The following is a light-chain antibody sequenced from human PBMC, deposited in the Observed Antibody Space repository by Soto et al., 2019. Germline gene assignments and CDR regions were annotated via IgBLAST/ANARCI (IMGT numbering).Light chain of an antibody. CDR1: QSVSSY. CDR3: QQRSNWPLYT. J-gene: IGKJ2*01. Sequence: EIVLTQSPATLSLSPGERATLSCRASQSVSSYLAWYQQKPGQAPRLLIYDASNRATGIPARFSGSGSGTDFALTISSLEPEDVAVYYCQQRSNWPLYTFGQGTKLDIK. CDR2: DAS. V-gene: IGKV3-11*01.